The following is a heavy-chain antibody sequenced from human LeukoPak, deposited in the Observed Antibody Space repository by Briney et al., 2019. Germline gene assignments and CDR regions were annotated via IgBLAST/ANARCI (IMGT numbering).Heavy chain of an antibody. CDR1: GFTFSNHG. D-gene: IGHD1-7*01. Sequence: GGSLRLSCAASGFTFSNHGMNWVRQAPGKGLEWVSGISPSGDITYYADSVKGRFTISRDNSKNTLYLEVISLTAEDTAVYYCAKEQRDWNYGVFDYWGQGTLVTVSS. V-gene: IGHV3-23*01. J-gene: IGHJ4*02. CDR3: AKEQRDWNYGVFDY. CDR2: ISPSGDIT.